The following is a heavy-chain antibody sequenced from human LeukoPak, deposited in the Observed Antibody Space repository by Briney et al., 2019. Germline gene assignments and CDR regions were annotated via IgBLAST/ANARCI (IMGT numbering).Heavy chain of an antibody. D-gene: IGHD6-19*01. CDR2: IKQDGSEK. Sequence: GGSLRLSCVVSGFTLSSDWMSWVRQAPGKGLEWVANIKQDGSEKYYVDSVKGRFTISRDNAKNSLYLQMNSLRAEDTGVYYCDGGTGWVSNLGGGQGTLVIVSS. J-gene: IGHJ4*02. CDR1: GFTLSSDW. CDR3: DGGTGWVSNLG. V-gene: IGHV3-7*03.